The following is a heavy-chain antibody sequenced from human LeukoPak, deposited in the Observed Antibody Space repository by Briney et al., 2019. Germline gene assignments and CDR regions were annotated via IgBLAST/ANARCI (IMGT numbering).Heavy chain of an antibody. J-gene: IGHJ5*02. D-gene: IGHD2-21*02. V-gene: IGHV4-59*01. CDR3: AREVGDSDSDNWFDP. CDR1: GTSISPYY. Sequence: SETLSLTCAVSGTSISPYYWSWIRQPPGKGLEWIGYIYYSGSTNHNPSLKSRVTISVDTSENQFSLILRSVTAADTAVYYCAREVGDSDSDNWFDPWGQGTLVTVSS. CDR2: IYYSGST.